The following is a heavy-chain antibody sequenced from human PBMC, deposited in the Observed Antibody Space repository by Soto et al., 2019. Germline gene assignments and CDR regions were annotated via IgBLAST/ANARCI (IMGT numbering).Heavy chain of an antibody. CDR1: GYTFSMSG. J-gene: IGHJ6*02. CDR2: ISGYNGKT. CDR3: AREGPRPYYYYGMDV. Sequence: QVQLVQSGAEVKEPGASVKVSCKSSGYTFSMSGISWVRQAPGQGLEWMGWISGYNGKTNYEQKFQDRVTMTTDTSTNMAYMELRSLRSDDTAVYYCAREGPRPYYYYGMDVWGQGTTVTVSS. V-gene: IGHV1-18*01.